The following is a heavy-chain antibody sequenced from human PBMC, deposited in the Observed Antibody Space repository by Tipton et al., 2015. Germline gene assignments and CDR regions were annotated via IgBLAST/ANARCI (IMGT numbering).Heavy chain of an antibody. V-gene: IGHV1-69*06. CDR3: AAGDNGVVVGLGRHYYGLDV. D-gene: IGHD2-15*01. CDR2: IIPLFGTS. Sequence: QSGAAVKKPGSSVRVSCKASGGTFNIYSITWVRQAPGQGLEWVGGIIPLFGTSVYAQRFRDRVTFSADTSSNAVYMELTSLTSDDTAIYYCAAGDNGVVVGLGRHYYGLDVWGQGTPVTVSS. CDR1: GGTFNIYS. J-gene: IGHJ6*02.